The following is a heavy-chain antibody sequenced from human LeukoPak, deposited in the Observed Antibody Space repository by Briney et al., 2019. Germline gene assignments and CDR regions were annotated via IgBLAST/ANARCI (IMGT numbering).Heavy chain of an antibody. J-gene: IGHJ4*02. Sequence: PSETLSLTCAVYGGSFSGYYWSWIRQPPGKGLEWIGEINHSGSTNYNPSLKSRVTISVDTSKNQFSLKLSSVTAADTAVYYCARRRQTTVTSFGYWGQGTLVTVSS. CDR2: INHSGST. CDR3: ARRRQTTVTSFGY. D-gene: IGHD4-17*01. V-gene: IGHV4-34*01. CDR1: GGSFSGYY.